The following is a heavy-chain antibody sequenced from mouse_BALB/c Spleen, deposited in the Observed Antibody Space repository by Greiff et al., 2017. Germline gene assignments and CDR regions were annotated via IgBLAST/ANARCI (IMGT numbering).Heavy chain of an antibody. D-gene: IGHD2-14*01. V-gene: IGHV14-3*02. CDR1: GFNIKDTY. Sequence: VQLQHSGAELVKPGASVKLSCTASGFNIKDTYMHWVKQRPEQGLEWIGRIDPANGNTKYDPKFQGKATITADTSSNTAYLQLSSLTSEDTAVYYCATYYRSPHYAMDYWGQGTSVTVSS. CDR2: IDPANGNT. CDR3: ATYYRSPHYAMDY. J-gene: IGHJ4*01.